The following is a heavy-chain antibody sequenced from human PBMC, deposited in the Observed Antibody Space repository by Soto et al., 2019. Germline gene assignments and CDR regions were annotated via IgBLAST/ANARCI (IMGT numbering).Heavy chain of an antibody. CDR1: GFTFSSYG. D-gene: IGHD3-10*01. V-gene: IGHV3-33*01. CDR2: IRHDESNK. Sequence: QVQLVESGGGVVQPGRSLRLSCAASGFTFSSYGMQWVRQAPGKGLEWVAVIRHDESNKYYVDSVKGRFTISRDNSKNTLYLQMNSLRAEHTAVYYCAIDPKRFGYHYYGMDVWGQGTTVTVS. CDR3: AIDPKRFGYHYYGMDV. J-gene: IGHJ6*02.